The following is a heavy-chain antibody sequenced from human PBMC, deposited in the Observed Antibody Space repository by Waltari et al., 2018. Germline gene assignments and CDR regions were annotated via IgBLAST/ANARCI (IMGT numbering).Heavy chain of an antibody. CDR3: ARPTGTHHYYYGMDV. V-gene: IGHV4-38-2*01. CDR1: GYSISSGYY. CDR2: IYHSGNT. Sequence: QVQLQESGPGLVKPSETLSLTCAVSGYSISSGYYWGWIRQPPGKGLEWIGIIYHSGNTDYNPSLKSRVTISVDTSKNQFSLKLSSVTAADTAVYYCARPTGTHHYYYGMDVWGQGTTVTVSS. D-gene: IGHD1-1*01. J-gene: IGHJ6*02.